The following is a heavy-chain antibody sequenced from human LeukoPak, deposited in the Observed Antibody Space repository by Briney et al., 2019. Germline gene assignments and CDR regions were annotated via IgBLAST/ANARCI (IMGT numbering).Heavy chain of an antibody. CDR2: IRGDGGST. CDR1: GFTLDDYA. CDR3: AKDASRGSSGYFSDAFDI. V-gene: IGHV3-43*02. J-gene: IGHJ3*02. Sequence: GGSLRLSCAASGFTLDDYAMHWARQAPGKGLEWVSLIRGDGGSTYYADSVKGRFTISRDNSKNSLYLQMNSLRTEDTALYYCAKDASRGSSGYFSDAFDIWGQGTMVTVSS. D-gene: IGHD3-22*01.